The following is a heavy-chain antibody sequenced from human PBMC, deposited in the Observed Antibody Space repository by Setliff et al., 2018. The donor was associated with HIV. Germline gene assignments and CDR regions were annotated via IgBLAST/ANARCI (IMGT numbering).Heavy chain of an antibody. D-gene: IGHD6-6*01. J-gene: IGHJ4*02. Sequence: GGSLRLSCAASGFTFNSYGIHWVRQAPGKGLEWVALIWYDASKKEYSDSVKGRFNILRDDSKKTAYLQMNSLRDEDTAVYYCARDSCRYESSSCNHFDYWGQGTVVTVSS. CDR1: GFTFNSYG. CDR3: ARDSCRYESSSCNHFDY. CDR2: IWYDASKK. V-gene: IGHV3-33*01.